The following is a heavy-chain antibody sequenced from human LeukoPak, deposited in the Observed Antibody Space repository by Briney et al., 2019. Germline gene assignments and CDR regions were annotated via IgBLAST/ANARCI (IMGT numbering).Heavy chain of an antibody. D-gene: IGHD3-22*01. CDR1: GGSISSYY. CDR2: IYYSGST. Sequence: SETLSLTCTVSGGSISSYYWSWIRQPPGKGLEWIGDIYYSGSTNYNPSLKSRVTISVDTSKNQFSLKLSSVTAADTAVYYCARGKVYYDSSGYYLPDAFDIWGQGTMVTVSS. J-gene: IGHJ3*02. CDR3: ARGKVYYDSSGYYLPDAFDI. V-gene: IGHV4-59*01.